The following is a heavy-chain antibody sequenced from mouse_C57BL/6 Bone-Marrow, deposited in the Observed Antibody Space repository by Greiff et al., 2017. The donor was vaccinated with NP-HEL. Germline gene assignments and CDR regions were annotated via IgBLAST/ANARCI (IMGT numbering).Heavy chain of an antibody. CDR2: IYPGSGNT. J-gene: IGHJ3*01. V-gene: IGHV1-76*01. Sequence: QVQLQQSGAELVRPGASVKLSCKASGYTFTDYYINWVKQRPGQGLEWIARIYPGSGNTYYNEKFKGKATLTAEKSSSTAYMQLSSLTSEDSAVYFCARSGGNYLPWFAYWGQGTLVTVSA. CDR1: GYTFTDYY. CDR3: ARSGGNYLPWFAY. D-gene: IGHD2-1*01.